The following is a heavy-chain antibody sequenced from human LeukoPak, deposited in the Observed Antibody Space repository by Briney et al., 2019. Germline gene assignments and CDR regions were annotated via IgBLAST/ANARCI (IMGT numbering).Heavy chain of an antibody. CDR1: GDSVSSNSAA. V-gene: IGHV6-1*01. CDR3: ARALYQVAAAATPYYYYGMDV. CDR2: TYYRSKWYN. Sequence: SHTLSLTCAISGDSVSSNSAAWNWIRQSPSRGLEWLGRTYYRSKWYNDYAVSVKSRITINPDTSKNQFSLQLNSVTPEDTAVYYCARALYQVAAAATPYYYYGMDVWGQGTTVTVSS. D-gene: IGHD6-25*01. J-gene: IGHJ6*02.